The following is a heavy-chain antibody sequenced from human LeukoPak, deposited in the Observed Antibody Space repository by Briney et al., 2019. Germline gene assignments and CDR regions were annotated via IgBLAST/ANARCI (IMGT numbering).Heavy chain of an antibody. Sequence: EGSLRLSCAASGFTFSPYAMSWVRQAPGMGLEWVSTFGVGGSGGTTFYTDSVKGRFTISRDNSKNTLFLQMNSLRAEDTAVYYCAKGSSGWYPHFDYWGQGTLVTVSS. CDR3: AKGSSGWYPHFDY. D-gene: IGHD6-19*01. J-gene: IGHJ4*02. CDR2: FGVGGSGGTT. V-gene: IGHV3-23*01. CDR1: GFTFSPYA.